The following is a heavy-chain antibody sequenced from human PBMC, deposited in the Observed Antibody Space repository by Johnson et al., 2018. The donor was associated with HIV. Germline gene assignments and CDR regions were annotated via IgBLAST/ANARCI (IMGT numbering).Heavy chain of an antibody. CDR2: IWYDGSNK. V-gene: IGHV3-30*19. J-gene: IGHJ3*02. Sequence: VQVVESGGGVVQPGRSLRLSCAASGFSFSSYGMHWVRQAPGKGLEWVANIWYDGSNKYYADSVKGRFTISRDNSKNTLYLQMNSLRAEDTAVYYCARAKGWELRDAFDIWGQGTMVTVSS. D-gene: IGHD1-26*01. CDR1: GFSFSSYG. CDR3: ARAKGWELRDAFDI.